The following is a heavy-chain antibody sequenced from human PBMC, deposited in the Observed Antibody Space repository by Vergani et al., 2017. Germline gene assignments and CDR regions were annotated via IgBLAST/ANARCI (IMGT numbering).Heavy chain of an antibody. CDR2: IYYSGST. J-gene: IGHJ4*02. D-gene: IGHD5-12*01. Sequence: QLQLQESGPGLVKPSETLSLTCTVSGGSISSYYWSWIRQPPGKGLEWIGYIYYSGSTNYNPSLKSRVTISVDTSKNQFSLKLSSVTAADTAVYYCARGVVATGLDYWGQGTLVTVSS. CDR3: ARGVVATGLDY. V-gene: IGHV4-59*12. CDR1: GGSISSYY.